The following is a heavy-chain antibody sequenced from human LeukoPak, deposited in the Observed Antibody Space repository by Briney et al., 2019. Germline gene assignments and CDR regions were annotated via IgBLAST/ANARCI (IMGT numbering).Heavy chain of an antibody. CDR3: ARDYFYSSGWYTLDY. J-gene: IGHJ4*02. V-gene: IGHV3-33*01. CDR2: IWYDGSNK. D-gene: IGHD6-19*01. Sequence: PGGSLRLPCAASGFTFSSYGMHWVRQAPGKGLEWVAVIWYDGSNKYYADSVKGRFTISRDNSKNTLYLQMNSLRAEDTAVYYCARDYFYSSGWYTLDYWGQGTLVTVSS. CDR1: GFTFSSYG.